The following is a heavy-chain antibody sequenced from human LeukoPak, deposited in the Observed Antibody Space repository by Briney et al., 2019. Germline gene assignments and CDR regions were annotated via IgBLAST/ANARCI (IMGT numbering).Heavy chain of an antibody. D-gene: IGHD3-22*01. CDR2: INPAGSST. J-gene: IGHJ3*02. V-gene: IGHV3-74*01. CDR1: GFTFSSDW. CDR3: AKEYYYDSSGPYAFDI. Sequence: GGSLRLSCAASGFTFSSDWMHWVRQAPGQGLVWVSRINPAGSSTNYADSVKGRFTISRDSSKNTLYLQMNSLRAEDTAVYYCAKEYYYDSSGPYAFDIWGQGTMVTVSS.